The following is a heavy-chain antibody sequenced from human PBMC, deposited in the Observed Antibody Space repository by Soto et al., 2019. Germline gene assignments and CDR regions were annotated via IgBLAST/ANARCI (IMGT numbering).Heavy chain of an antibody. Sequence: QVQLQESGPGLVKPSQTLSLTCTVSGGSISSAGYYWSWIRQHPGKGLEWIGYVFYSGSTYYNPSLKSRVTISVDTSKTQFSLKLSSVTAADTAVYYCARWTGMVSGQNYYGMDVWGQGTTVTVSS. CDR1: GGSISSAGYY. V-gene: IGHV4-31*03. CDR2: VFYSGST. CDR3: ARWTGMVSGQNYYGMDV. D-gene: IGHD5-18*01. J-gene: IGHJ6*02.